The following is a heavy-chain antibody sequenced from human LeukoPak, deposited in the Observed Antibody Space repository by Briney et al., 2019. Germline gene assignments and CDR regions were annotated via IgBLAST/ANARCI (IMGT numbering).Heavy chain of an antibody. CDR3: ARELATATTLVFDY. Sequence: ASVKVSCKASGYTFTGYYMHWVRQAPGQGLEWMGWINPNSGGTNYAQKFQGGVTMTRDTSISTAYMELSRLRSDDTAVYYCARELATATTLVFDYWGQGTLVTVSS. CDR1: GYTFTGYY. CDR2: INPNSGGT. J-gene: IGHJ4*02. V-gene: IGHV1-2*02. D-gene: IGHD4-17*01.